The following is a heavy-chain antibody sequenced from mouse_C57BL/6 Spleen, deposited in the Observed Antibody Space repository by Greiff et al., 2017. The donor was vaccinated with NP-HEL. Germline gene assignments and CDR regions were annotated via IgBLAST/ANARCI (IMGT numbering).Heavy chain of an antibody. Sequence: EVKLMESGGGLVRPGGSLKLSCAASGFTFSDYGMHWVRQAPEKGLEWVAYISSGSSTIYYADTVKGRFTISRDNAKNTLFLQMTSLRSEDTAMYYCARGPLMDYWGQGTSVTVSS. CDR3: ARGPLMDY. J-gene: IGHJ4*01. CDR2: ISSGSSTI. V-gene: IGHV5-17*01. CDR1: GFTFSDYG.